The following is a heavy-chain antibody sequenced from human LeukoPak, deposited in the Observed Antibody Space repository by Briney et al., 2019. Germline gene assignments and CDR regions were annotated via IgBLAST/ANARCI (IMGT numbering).Heavy chain of an antibody. V-gene: IGHV1-58*02. Sequence: GTSVKVSCKASGFTFTSSAMQWVRQARGQRLEWIGCIVVGSGNTNYAQKFQERVTITRDMSTSTAYMELSSLRSEDTAVYYCAADYGGNSGYYGMDVWGQGTTVTVSS. CDR3: AADYGGNSGYYGMDV. CDR1: GFTFTSSA. D-gene: IGHD4-23*01. CDR2: IVVGSGNT. J-gene: IGHJ6*02.